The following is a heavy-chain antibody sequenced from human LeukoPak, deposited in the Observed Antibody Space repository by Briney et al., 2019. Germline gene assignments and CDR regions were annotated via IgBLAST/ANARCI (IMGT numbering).Heavy chain of an antibody. CDR3: ARAGAVVDNWFDP. CDR1: GYTFNTYG. D-gene: IGHD2-15*01. CDR2: ISGHNGKT. J-gene: IGHJ5*02. V-gene: IGHV1-18*01. Sequence: ASGKVSCKASGYTFNTYGITWVRQGPGEGLEWMGWISGHNGKTKYAQKLQDRVTMTTDTSTTTAYMELRSLRSDDTAVYYCARAGAVVDNWFDPWGQGTLVTVSS.